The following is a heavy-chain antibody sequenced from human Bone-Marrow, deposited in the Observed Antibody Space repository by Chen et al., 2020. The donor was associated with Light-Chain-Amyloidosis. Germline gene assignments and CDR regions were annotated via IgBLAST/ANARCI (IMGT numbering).Heavy chain of an antibody. CDR1: GNTFTSSG. V-gene: IGHV1-18*01. CDR3: ASRAQYCSSTSCYDI. CDR2: NSAYNGNT. J-gene: IGHJ3*02. D-gene: IGHD2-2*01. Sequence: QVQLVQSGAEVKKPGASVKVSCKASGNTFTSSGISWVRQAPGQGLEWMGWNSAYNGNTKYAQKLQGRVTMTTDTSTSTAYMELRSLRSDDTAVYYCASRAQYCSSTSCYDIWGQGTMVTVSS.